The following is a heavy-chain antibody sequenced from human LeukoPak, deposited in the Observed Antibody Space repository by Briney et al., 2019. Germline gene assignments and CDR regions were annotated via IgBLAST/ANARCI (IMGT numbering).Heavy chain of an antibody. Sequence: SETLSLTCTVSGGSISSYYWSWIRQPPGKGLEWIGYIYYSGSTNYNPSLKSRVTISVDTSKNQFSLKLSSVTAADTAVYYCARTDDCSSTSCSLDYWGQGTLVT. V-gene: IGHV4-59*01. D-gene: IGHD2-2*01. CDR3: ARTDDCSSTSCSLDY. J-gene: IGHJ4*02. CDR2: IYYSGST. CDR1: GGSISSYY.